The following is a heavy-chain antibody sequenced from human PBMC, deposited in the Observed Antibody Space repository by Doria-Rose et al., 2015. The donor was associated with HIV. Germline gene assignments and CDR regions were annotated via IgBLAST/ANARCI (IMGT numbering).Heavy chain of an antibody. CDR2: ILTDDER. V-gene: IGHV2-26*01. CDR1: GVSLSSPGMG. CDR3: ARIKSSRWYHKYYFDF. D-gene: IGHD6-13*01. J-gene: IGHJ4*02. Sequence: QVTLKESGPVPVKPTETLTLTCTVSGVSLSSPGMGVSWIRQPPGKALEWLANILTDDERSDKTSLKSRLTISRSTSKSQVVLTMTDMDPVDTATYYCARIKSSRWYHKYYFDFWGQGTLVIVSA.